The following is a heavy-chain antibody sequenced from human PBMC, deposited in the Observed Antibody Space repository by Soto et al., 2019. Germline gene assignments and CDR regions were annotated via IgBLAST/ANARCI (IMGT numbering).Heavy chain of an antibody. CDR3: ARRQGGFEWLLPSAMDV. V-gene: IGHV5-51*01. CDR1: GYSFTSDL. J-gene: IGHJ6*02. Sequence: PGEARKISCKGSGYSFTSDLIVGVRQMPAKGLEWMGIIYPGDSDTRYSPSFQGQVTISADKSIITAYLQCSSLKASDTAMYYCARRQGGFEWLLPSAMDVSGQRPTVTLSS. CDR2: IYPGDSDT. D-gene: IGHD3-9*01.